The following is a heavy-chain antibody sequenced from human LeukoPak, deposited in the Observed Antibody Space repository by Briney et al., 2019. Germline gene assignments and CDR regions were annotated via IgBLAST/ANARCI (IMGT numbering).Heavy chain of an antibody. CDR2: IKQDGSEK. CDR1: GFTFSSYW. D-gene: IGHD6-13*01. CDR3: ARENLNVYSSKWYVADAFDI. V-gene: IGHV3-7*01. J-gene: IGHJ3*02. Sequence: GGSLRLSCAASGFTFSSYWMSWVRQAPGKGLEWVATIKQDGSEKYYVDSVKGRFTISRDNAKNSLYLQMNSLRAEDTAVYYCARENLNVYSSKWYVADAFDIWGQGTMVTVSS.